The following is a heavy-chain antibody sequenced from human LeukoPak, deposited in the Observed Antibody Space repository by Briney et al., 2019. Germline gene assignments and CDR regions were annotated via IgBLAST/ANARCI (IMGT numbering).Heavy chain of an antibody. D-gene: IGHD1-14*01. CDR3: ARLSTGADY. V-gene: IGHV3-11*03. Sequence: PGGSLRLSCAGSGFTFSDYYMSWIRQAPGRGLEWVSYISITSNTNYADSVKGRFSISRDNAKNSLYLQMNSLRAEDTAVYYCARLSTGADYWGQGTLVTVSS. CDR2: ISITSNT. J-gene: IGHJ4*02. CDR1: GFTFSDYY.